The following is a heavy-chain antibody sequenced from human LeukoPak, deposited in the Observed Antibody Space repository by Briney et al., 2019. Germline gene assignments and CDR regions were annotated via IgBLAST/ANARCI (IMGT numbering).Heavy chain of an antibody. Sequence: GGSLRLSCAASGLTFSSYWMSWVGQAPGKGLDWVANIKQDGSEKYYVDFVKGPFTISRDNAKNSLYLKMNSLRAEATAVYYCARAGRRDGYNTGDYWGQGTLVTVSS. V-gene: IGHV3-7*01. CDR1: GLTFSSYW. CDR2: IKQDGSEK. D-gene: IGHD5-24*01. J-gene: IGHJ4*02. CDR3: ARAGRRDGYNTGDY.